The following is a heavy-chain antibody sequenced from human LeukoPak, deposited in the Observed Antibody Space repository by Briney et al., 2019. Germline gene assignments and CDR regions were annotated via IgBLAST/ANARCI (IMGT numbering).Heavy chain of an antibody. CDR3: ARGNFWSGYYFNYFDY. J-gene: IGHJ4*02. D-gene: IGHD3-3*01. Sequence: PSETLSLTCAVYGGSFSGYYWSWMRQPPGKGLEWIGEINHSGSTNYNPSLKSRVTISVDTSKNQFSLKLSSVTAADTAVYYCARGNFWSGYYFNYFDYWGQGTLVTVSS. CDR1: GGSFSGYY. CDR2: INHSGST. V-gene: IGHV4-34*01.